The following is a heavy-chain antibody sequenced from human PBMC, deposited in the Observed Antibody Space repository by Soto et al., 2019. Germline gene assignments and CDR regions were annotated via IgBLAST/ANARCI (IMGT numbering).Heavy chain of an antibody. CDR1: GGTFSSYA. Sequence: GASVKFSCKASGGTFSSYAISWVRQAPGQGLEWMGGIIPIFGTANYAQKFQGRVTITADESTSTAYMELSSLRSEDTAVYYCARDIDILTRAGTAYDYYYGMDVWGQGTTVTVSS. CDR3: ARDIDILTRAGTAYDYYYGMDV. CDR2: IIPIFGTA. V-gene: IGHV1-69*01. J-gene: IGHJ6*02. D-gene: IGHD3-9*01.